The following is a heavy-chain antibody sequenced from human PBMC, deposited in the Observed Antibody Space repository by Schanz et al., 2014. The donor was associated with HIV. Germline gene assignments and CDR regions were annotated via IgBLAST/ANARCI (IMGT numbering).Heavy chain of an antibody. D-gene: IGHD3-22*01. CDR2: IKEDGIEK. V-gene: IGHV3-7*01. J-gene: IGHJ3*02. Sequence: EVQLVESGGGLVKPGRSLRLSCTTSGFTFSDYPVSWLRQAPGKGLEWVANIKEDGIEKYYVDSVKGRFTISRDNAANSLFLQMNSLRAEDTAVYYCVHDDSDNDGFEMWGQGTMVTVSS. CDR1: GFTFSDYP. CDR3: VHDDSDNDGFEM.